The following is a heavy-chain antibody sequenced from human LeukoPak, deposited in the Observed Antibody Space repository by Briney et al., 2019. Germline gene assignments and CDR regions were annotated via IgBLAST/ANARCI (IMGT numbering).Heavy chain of an antibody. CDR1: GYTFTSYG. D-gene: IGHD6-13*01. J-gene: IGHJ4*02. CDR3: ARDRASSWYGPFDY. V-gene: IGHV1-18*01. Sequence: GASVKVSCKASGYTFTSYGISWVRQAPGQGLEWMGRISAYNGNTNYAQKLQGRVTMTTDTSTSTAYMELRSLRSDDTAVYYCARDRASSWYGPFDYWGQGTLVTVSS. CDR2: ISAYNGNT.